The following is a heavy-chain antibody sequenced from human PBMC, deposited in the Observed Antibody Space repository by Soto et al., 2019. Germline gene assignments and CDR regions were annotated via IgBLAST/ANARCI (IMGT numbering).Heavy chain of an antibody. V-gene: IGHV4-34*01. D-gene: IGHD3-9*01. CDR1: GGSFSGYY. CDR2: INHSGST. CDR3: GRLEGLATISYYFDY. Sequence: PSYTLSLTCAGFGGSFSGYYWRWICQTPGKGLEWIGEINHSGSTNYNPSLKSRVTISVDKSKNQFSLKLMSLSAADTAVYYCGRLEGLATISYYFDYWGQGALVTVSS. J-gene: IGHJ4*02.